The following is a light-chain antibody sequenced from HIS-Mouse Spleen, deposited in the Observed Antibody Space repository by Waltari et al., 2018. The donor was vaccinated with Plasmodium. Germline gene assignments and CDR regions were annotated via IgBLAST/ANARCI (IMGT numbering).Light chain of an antibody. V-gene: IGLV3-10*01. CDR3: YSTDSSGNHRV. J-gene: IGLJ3*02. CDR1: ALPKKY. CDR2: EDS. Sequence: SYELTQPPSVSVSPGQTARITCSGDALPKKYAYWYQQNSGQDPVLVLYEDSKRPSGLPERFSGSSSGTMATLAISGAQVEDEADYYWYSTDSSGNHRVFGGRTKLTVL.